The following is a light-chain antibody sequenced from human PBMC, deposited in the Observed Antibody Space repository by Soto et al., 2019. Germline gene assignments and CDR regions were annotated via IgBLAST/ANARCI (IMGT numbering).Light chain of an antibody. V-gene: IGKV3-11*01. CDR1: QSIGSY. J-gene: IGKJ5*01. CDR2: DAS. CDR3: QQRSTWPRT. Sequence: EIVLTQSPATLSFSPGERATLSCRASQSIGSYLAWYQQKPGQAPRLLISDASNRATGIPARFSGSGSGTDFTLTSSSLEPEDFAVYYCQQRSTWPRTFGQGTRLEIK.